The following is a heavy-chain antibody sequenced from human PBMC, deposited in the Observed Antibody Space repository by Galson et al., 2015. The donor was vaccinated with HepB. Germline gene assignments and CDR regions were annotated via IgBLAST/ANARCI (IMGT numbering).Heavy chain of an antibody. Sequence: SLRLSCAASGFTFSSYAMHWVRQAPGKGLEWVAVISYDGSNKYYADSVKGRFTISRDNSKNTLYLQMNSLRAEDTAVYYCARKGIVVVPAAPSYYMDVRGKGTTVTVSS. CDR3: ARKGIVVVPAAPSYYMDV. J-gene: IGHJ6*03. CDR2: ISYDGSNK. V-gene: IGHV3-30-3*01. D-gene: IGHD2-2*01. CDR1: GFTFSSYA.